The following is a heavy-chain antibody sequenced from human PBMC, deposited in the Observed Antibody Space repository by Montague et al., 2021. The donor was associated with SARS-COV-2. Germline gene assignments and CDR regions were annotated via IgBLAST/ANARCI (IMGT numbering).Heavy chain of an antibody. CDR1: GGSFSGYY. J-gene: IGHJ6*03. CDR3: ARGVRQLGVRYYYYYIDV. CDR2: INHSGST. Sequence: SETLSLTCAVYGGSFSGYYWSWIRQPPGTGLEWIGEINHSGSTNYNPSLKSRVTISMDTSKNQFSLKLSSATAADTAVYYCARGVRQLGVRYYYYYIDVWDKGTTVTVSS. D-gene: IGHD6-6*01. V-gene: IGHV4-34*01.